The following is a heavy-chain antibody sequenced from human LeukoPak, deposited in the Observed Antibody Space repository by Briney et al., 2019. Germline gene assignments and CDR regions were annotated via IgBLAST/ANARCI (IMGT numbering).Heavy chain of an antibody. CDR1: GFTLSTYW. Sequence: PGGSLRLSCAASGFTLSTYWMNWVRQAPGRGLEWVATIKQDGSEKYYVDSVKGRFTIPRDNAKNSLYLQMNSLRAEDTAVYYCARDLLKGGSTGSYYFDYWGQGTLVTVSS. V-gene: IGHV3-7*01. J-gene: IGHJ4*02. CDR3: ARDLLKGGSTGSYYFDY. CDR2: IKQDGSEK. D-gene: IGHD3-16*01.